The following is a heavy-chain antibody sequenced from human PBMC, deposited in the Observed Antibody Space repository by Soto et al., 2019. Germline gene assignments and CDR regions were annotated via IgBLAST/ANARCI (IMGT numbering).Heavy chain of an antibody. CDR1: GGSISSRNW. CDR3: ASLGYCGDYDCYGTY. V-gene: IGHV4-4*02. CDR2: LFHTGST. Sequence: QVQLQESGPGLVKPSGTLSLTCAVSGGSISSRNWWRWFRQPPGKGLEWMGELFHTGSTNYNPYRRSRVNMEGDKYNIHFSLRLNSETAAATGVYDGASLGYCGDYDCYGTYGGQGTLFTVSS. J-gene: IGHJ4*02. D-gene: IGHD2-21*01.